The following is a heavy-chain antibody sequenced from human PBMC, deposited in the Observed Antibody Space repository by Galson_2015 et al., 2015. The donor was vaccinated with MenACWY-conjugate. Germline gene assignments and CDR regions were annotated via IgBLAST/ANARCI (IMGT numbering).Heavy chain of an antibody. V-gene: IGHV4-39*01. CDR3: ARHVAKLRAYDYVWGSYRPNLGMDV. Sequence: ETLSLTCNVSGGSIGSTNYYWAWIRQSPGKGLEWIGNLYFSGSTHYNLSLRSRVTISVDTAKNQFSLRLSSVTAADTAVYYCARHVAKLRAYDYVWGSYRPNLGMDVWGQGTTVIVSS. J-gene: IGHJ6*02. CDR1: GGSIGSTNYY. CDR2: LYFSGST. D-gene: IGHD3-16*02.